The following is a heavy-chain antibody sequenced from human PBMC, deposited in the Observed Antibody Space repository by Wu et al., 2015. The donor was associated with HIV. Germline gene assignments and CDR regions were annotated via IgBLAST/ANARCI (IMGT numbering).Heavy chain of an antibody. Sequence: QVQLVQSGAEVKKPGSSVKVSCKASGGTFSSYSISWVRQAPGQGLEWMGRVIPVFGKANYAQKFQGRVTMTADESTTTAYMELSSLRSEDTAVYYCARGYYDSSGYRRGYYYGMDVVGPRDHGHRLL. D-gene: IGHD3-22*01. CDR1: GGTFSSYS. V-gene: IGHV1-69*13. CDR3: ARGYYDSSGYRRGYYYGMDV. CDR2: VIPVFGKA. J-gene: IGHJ6*02.